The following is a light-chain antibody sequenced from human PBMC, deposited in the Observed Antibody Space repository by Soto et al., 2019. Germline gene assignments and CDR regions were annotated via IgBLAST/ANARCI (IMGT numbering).Light chain of an antibody. V-gene: IGKV3-20*01. Sequence: EIVLTQSPDTLSLSPGEGATLSCRASRSVSSNYLAWYQQKPGQAPRLLIYAASSRATGIPDRFSGSGSGTDFILTISRLEPEDFGVYYCQQYGRSPPWTFGQGTKVEIK. CDR3: QQYGRSPPWT. J-gene: IGKJ1*01. CDR2: AAS. CDR1: RSVSSNY.